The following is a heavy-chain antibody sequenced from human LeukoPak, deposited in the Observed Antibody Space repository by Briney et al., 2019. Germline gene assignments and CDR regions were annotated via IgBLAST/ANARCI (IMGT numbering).Heavy chain of an antibody. CDR1: GFTFSNYW. CDR2: IKSDGSRG. Sequence: GGSLRLSCAASGFTFSNYWMHWVRQAPGKGLMWVSRIKSDGSRGTYADSVKGRFTISRDNAKKMLFLQMNSLTVDDTAMYFCVRDLGSSGWYDTFDTWGQGTRVTVSS. CDR3: VRDLGSSGWYDTFDT. J-gene: IGHJ3*02. V-gene: IGHV3-74*03. D-gene: IGHD6-19*01.